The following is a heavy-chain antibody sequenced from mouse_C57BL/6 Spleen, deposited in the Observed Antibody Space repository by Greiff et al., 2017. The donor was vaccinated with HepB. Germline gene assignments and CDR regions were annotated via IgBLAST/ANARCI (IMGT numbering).Heavy chain of an antibody. CDR3: ARWKGDY. V-gene: IGHV1-82*01. CDR1: GYAFSSSW. Sequence: QVQLKESGPELVKPGASVKISCKASGYAFSSSWMNWVKQRPGKGLEWIGRIYPGDGDTNYNGKFKGKATLTADKSSSTAYMQLSSLTSEDSAVYFCARWKGDYWGQGTSVTVSS. CDR2: IYPGDGDT. J-gene: IGHJ4*01.